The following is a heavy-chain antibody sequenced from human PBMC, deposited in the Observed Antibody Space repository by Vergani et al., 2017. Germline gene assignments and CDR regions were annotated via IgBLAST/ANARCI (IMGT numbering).Heavy chain of an antibody. Sequence: QVQLQESGPGLVKPSQTLSLTCTVSGGSISSGDYNWSWIRQPPGKTLEWIGTVFYGGRTSYNPSLKSRVTLSLDTSKKQISLHLTSVTAADTAVYYCARHISVVRPSSMTAFDYWGQGTLVTVSS. J-gene: IGHJ4*02. CDR3: ARHISVVRPSSMTAFDY. CDR1: GGSISSGDYN. CDR2: VFYGGRT. D-gene: IGHD2-21*01. V-gene: IGHV4-39*01.